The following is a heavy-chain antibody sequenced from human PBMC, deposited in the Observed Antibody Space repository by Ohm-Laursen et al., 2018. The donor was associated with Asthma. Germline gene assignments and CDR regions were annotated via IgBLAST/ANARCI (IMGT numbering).Heavy chain of an antibody. J-gene: IGHJ4*02. CDR1: GYTFTSYY. V-gene: IGHV1-2*06. D-gene: IGHD3-22*01. Sequence: GASVKVSCKTSGYTFTSYYMHWVRQAPGQGLEWMGRINPNSGGTNYAQKFQGRVTMTRDTSISTAYMELSRLRSDDTAVYYCARGTFYYESTGYYFFDHWGQGALVTVSS. CDR2: INPNSGGT. CDR3: ARGTFYYESTGYYFFDH.